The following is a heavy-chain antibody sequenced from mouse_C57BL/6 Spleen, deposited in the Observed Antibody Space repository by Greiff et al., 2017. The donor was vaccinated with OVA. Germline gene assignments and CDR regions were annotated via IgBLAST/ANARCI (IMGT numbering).Heavy chain of an antibody. CDR3: ARSLVTGDYAMDY. J-gene: IGHJ4*01. D-gene: IGHD2-2*01. CDR2: IYPRSGNT. V-gene: IGHV1-81*01. CDR1: GYTFTSYG. Sequence: VQLQQSGAELARPGASVKLSCKASGYTFTSYGISWVKQRTGQGLEWIGEIYPRSGNTYYSEKFKGKATLTADKSSSTAYMELRSLTSEDSAVYFCARSLVTGDYAMDYWGQGTSVTVSS.